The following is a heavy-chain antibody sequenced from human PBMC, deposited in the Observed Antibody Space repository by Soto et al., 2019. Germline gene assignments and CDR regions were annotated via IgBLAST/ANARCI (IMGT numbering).Heavy chain of an antibody. CDR1: GFTFSNFG. V-gene: IGHV3-30*18. Sequence: QVQLVESGGGVVQPGRSPRLSCAASGFTFSNFGMHWVRQAPGKGLEWVAATSSDGGDKYYSHSVKDRFTISRDNSKNTLFLQMNSLRVEDTAVYYCVKGSEVARQELDHWGQGILVTVSS. D-gene: IGHD2-15*01. CDR3: VKGSEVARQELDH. CDR2: TSSDGGDK. J-gene: IGHJ4*02.